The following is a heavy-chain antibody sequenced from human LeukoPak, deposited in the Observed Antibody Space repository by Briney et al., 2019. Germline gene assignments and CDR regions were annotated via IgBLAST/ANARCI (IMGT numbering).Heavy chain of an antibody. V-gene: IGHV4-34*01. J-gene: IGHJ4*02. D-gene: IGHD4-17*01. CDR1: GGSFSGYY. CDR3: ARMTTVTSLDY. CDR2: INHSGST. Sequence: SETLSLTCAAYGGSFSGYYWSWIRQPPGKGLEWIGEINHSGSTNYNPSLKSRVTISVDTSKNQFPLKLSSVTAADTAVYYCARMTTVTSLDYWGQGTLVTVSS.